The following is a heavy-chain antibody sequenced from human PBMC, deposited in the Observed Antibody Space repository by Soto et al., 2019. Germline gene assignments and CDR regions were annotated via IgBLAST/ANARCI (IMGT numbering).Heavy chain of an antibody. J-gene: IGHJ3*02. CDR1: GYTFTSYD. Sequence: QVQLVQSGAEVKKPGASVKVSCKASGYTFTSYDINWVRQATGQGLEGMGWMNPNSGNKGYAQKFQGRVTMTRNTSISTAYMELSSLRSEDTAVYYCAMTLGYCSGGSCTDDAFDIWGQGTMVTVSS. CDR2: MNPNSGNK. CDR3: AMTLGYCSGGSCTDDAFDI. D-gene: IGHD2-15*01. V-gene: IGHV1-8*01.